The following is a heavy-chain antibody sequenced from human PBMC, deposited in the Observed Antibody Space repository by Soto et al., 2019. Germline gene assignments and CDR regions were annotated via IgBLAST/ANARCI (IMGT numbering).Heavy chain of an antibody. Sequence: GGSLRLSCAASGFTFSSYAMHWVRQAPGKGLEWVAVISYDGSNKYYADSVKGRFTISRDNSKNTLYLQMSSLRAEDTAVYYCARGVRQLVILNGMDVWGQGTTVTVSS. J-gene: IGHJ6*02. CDR2: ISYDGSNK. D-gene: IGHD6-13*01. V-gene: IGHV3-30-3*01. CDR3: ARGVRQLVILNGMDV. CDR1: GFTFSSYA.